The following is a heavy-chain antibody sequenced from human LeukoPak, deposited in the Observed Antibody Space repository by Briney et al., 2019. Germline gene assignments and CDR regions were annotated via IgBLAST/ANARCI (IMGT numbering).Heavy chain of an antibody. Sequence: PGGSLRLSCAVSGLTLSNVWMNWARQAPGKGLEWVASINHNGNVNYYVDSVKGRFTITRDNAKNSLYLQMSNLRAEDTAVYFCARGGGLDVWGQGATVTVSS. CDR1: GLTLSNVW. CDR2: INHNGNVN. V-gene: IGHV3-7*03. D-gene: IGHD3-16*01. CDR3: ARGGGLDV. J-gene: IGHJ6*02.